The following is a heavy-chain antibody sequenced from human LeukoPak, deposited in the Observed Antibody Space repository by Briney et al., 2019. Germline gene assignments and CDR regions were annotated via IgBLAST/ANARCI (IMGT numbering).Heavy chain of an antibody. J-gene: IGHJ4*02. D-gene: IGHD3-16*01. V-gene: IGHV3-23*01. CDR1: GFTFSSYA. CDR2: IIGTGGST. Sequence: AGGSLRLSCAASGFTFSSYAMSWVRQAPGKGLEWVAGIIGTGGSTYYAASVKGRFTISRDNSKNTLYVQMNSLRAEDTAVYYCAKDGVYWGQGTLVTVSS. CDR3: AKDGVY.